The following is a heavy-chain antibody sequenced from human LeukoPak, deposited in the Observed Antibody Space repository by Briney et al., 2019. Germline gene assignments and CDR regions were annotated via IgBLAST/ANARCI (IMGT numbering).Heavy chain of an antibody. J-gene: IGHJ4*02. V-gene: IGHV1-8*01. D-gene: IGHD3-9*01. CDR3: ARATGKDILTGRKLDN. Sequence: VASVTVSCKASGYTFTSYDINWVRQATGRGLEWMGWMNPNSGNTGYAQKFQGRVTMTRNTSISIAYMELSSLRSDDTAVYYCARATGKDILTGRKLDNWGQGTLVTVSS. CDR2: MNPNSGNT. CDR1: GYTFTSYD.